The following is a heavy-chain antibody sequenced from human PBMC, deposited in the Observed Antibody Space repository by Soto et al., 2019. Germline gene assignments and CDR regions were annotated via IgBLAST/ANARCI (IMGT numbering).Heavy chain of an antibody. CDR2: INHSGST. Sequence: SDTLSLTCAVYGGSFSGYYWSWIRQPPGKGLEWIGEINHSGSTNYNPSLKSRVTISVDTSKNQFSLKLSSVTAADTAVYYCARGIRWRRGAAAGTNWFDPWGQGTLVTVSS. V-gene: IGHV4-34*01. CDR3: ARGIRWRRGAAAGTNWFDP. CDR1: GGSFSGYY. D-gene: IGHD6-13*01. J-gene: IGHJ5*02.